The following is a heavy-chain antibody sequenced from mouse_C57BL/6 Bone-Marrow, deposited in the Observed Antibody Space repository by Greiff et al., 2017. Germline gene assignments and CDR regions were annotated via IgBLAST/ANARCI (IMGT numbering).Heavy chain of an antibody. CDR2: IDPENGDT. Sequence: VQLKQSGAELVRPGASVKLSCTASGFNIKDDYMHWVKQRPEQGLEWIGWIDPENGDTEYASKFQGKATITADTSSNTAYLQLSSLTSEDTAVYYCTVFYYGSMWFADWGQGTLGTVSA. J-gene: IGHJ3*01. V-gene: IGHV14-4*01. CDR3: TVFYYGSMWFAD. D-gene: IGHD1-1*01. CDR1: GFNIKDDY.